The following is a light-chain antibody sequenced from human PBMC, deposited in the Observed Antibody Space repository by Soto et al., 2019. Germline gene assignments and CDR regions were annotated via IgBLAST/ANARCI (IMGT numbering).Light chain of an antibody. CDR1: QGISNY. V-gene: IGKV1-27*01. CDR2: AAS. J-gene: IGKJ4*01. Sequence: DIQMTQSPSSLSASVGDRVTITCRASQGISNYLAWYQQKPGKVPKLLIYAASTLQSGVPSRFSGSGSGTDFPFTNSRLQPEDVGNYFCPKDKRAPLTFREGTKVEIK. CDR3: PKDKRAPLT.